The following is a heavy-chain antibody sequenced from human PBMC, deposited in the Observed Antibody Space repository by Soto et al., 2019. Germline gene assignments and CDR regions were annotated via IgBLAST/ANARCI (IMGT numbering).Heavy chain of an antibody. D-gene: IGHD3-10*01. CDR1: GFTVSSNY. V-gene: IGHV3-66*04. CDR2: IYSGGST. CDR3: ARQITMVRGVIGDAFDI. Sequence: EVQLVESGGGLVQPGGSLRLSCAASGFTVSSNYMSWVRQSPGKRLEGVSVIYSGGSTYYADSVKGRFTISRDNSKNTLYIQMNSLRAEDTAVYYCARQITMVRGVIGDAFDIWGQGTMVTVSS. J-gene: IGHJ3*02.